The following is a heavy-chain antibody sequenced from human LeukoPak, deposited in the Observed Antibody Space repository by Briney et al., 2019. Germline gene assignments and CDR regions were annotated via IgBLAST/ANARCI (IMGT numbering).Heavy chain of an antibody. CDR1: GGSISSYY. CDR3: ARHARSSSSSRGYFDY. D-gene: IGHD6-6*01. J-gene: IGHJ4*02. CDR2: IYYSGST. V-gene: IGHV4-59*08. Sequence: SETLSLTCTVSGGSISSYYWSWIRQPPGKGLEWIGYIYYSGSTNYNPSLKSRVTISVDTSKNQSSLKLSSVTAADTAVYYCARHARSSSSSRGYFDYWGQGTLVTVSS.